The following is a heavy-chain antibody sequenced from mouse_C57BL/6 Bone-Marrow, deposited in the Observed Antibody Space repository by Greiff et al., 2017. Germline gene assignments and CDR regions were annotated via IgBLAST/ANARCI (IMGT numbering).Heavy chain of an antibody. V-gene: IGHV2-5*01. CDR3: AKNSDYSIYYFDY. CDR1: GFSLTSYG. Sequence: VKLMESGPGLVQPSQSLSITCTVSGFSLTSYGVHWVRQSPGKGLEWLGVIWRGGSTAYNAAFMSKLSITKDNSKSQVFFKMNSLQADDTAIYYCAKNSDYSIYYFDYWGQGTTLTVSS. CDR2: IWRGGST. D-gene: IGHD2-5*01. J-gene: IGHJ2*01.